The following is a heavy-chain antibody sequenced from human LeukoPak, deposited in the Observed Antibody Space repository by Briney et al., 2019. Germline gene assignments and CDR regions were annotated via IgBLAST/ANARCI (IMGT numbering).Heavy chain of an antibody. CDR1: EFTFSSHW. D-gene: IGHD2-15*01. J-gene: IGHJ4*02. V-gene: IGHV3-74*01. Sequence: GGSLRLSCAASEFTFSSHWMHWVRQAAGKGLVWVSRIKSDGSSTSYADSVKGRFTISRDNARNTLYLQMNSLRAEDTAVYYCARGYCSGGSCYSWFDYWGQGTLVSVSS. CDR3: ARGYCSGGSCYSWFDY. CDR2: IKSDGSST.